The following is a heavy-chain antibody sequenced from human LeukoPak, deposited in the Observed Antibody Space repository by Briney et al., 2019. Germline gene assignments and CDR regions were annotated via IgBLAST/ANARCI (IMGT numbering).Heavy chain of an antibody. V-gene: IGHV1-3*01. Sequence: ASVKVSCKASGYTFTSYAMHWVRQAPGQRLEWMGWINAGNGNTKYSQKFQGRVTITRDTSASTAYMELSSLRSDDTAVYYCARPYCSGGSCYEWDWYFDLWGRGTLVTVSS. CDR3: ARPYCSGGSCYEWDWYFDL. CDR1: GYTFTSYA. D-gene: IGHD2-15*01. CDR2: INAGNGNT. J-gene: IGHJ2*01.